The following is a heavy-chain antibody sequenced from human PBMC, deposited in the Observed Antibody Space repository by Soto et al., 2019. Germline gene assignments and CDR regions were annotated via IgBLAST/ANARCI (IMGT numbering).Heavy chain of an antibody. CDR2: ISGYNGYP. CDR1: GYIFTNYG. V-gene: IGHV1-18*01. D-gene: IGHD2-21*01. CDR3: ARASACALYDF. J-gene: IGHJ4*02. Sequence: QVQLVQSGAGVRMPGASVNVSCKTSGYIFTNYGVAWVRQAPGQGLERVAWISGYNGYPKHTQKFQGRVTVTTDTTTRTGYMELRNLRSDDTAVYYCARASACALYDFWGQGTRVTVSS.